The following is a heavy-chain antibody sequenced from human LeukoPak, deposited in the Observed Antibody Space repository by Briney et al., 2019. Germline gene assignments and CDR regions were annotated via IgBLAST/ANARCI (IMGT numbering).Heavy chain of an antibody. D-gene: IGHD3-10*01. V-gene: IGHV3-21*01. Sequence: PGGSLRLSCAASGFTFSSYSMNWVRQAPGKGPEWVSSISSSSSYIYYADSVKGRFTISRDNAKNSLYLQMNSLRAEDTAVYYCARDLIRAFDAFDIWGQGTMVTVSS. CDR1: GFTFSSYS. J-gene: IGHJ3*02. CDR3: ARDLIRAFDAFDI. CDR2: ISSSSSYI.